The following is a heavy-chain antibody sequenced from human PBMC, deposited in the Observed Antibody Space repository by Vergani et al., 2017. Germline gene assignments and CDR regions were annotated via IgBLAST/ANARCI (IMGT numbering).Heavy chain of an antibody. D-gene: IGHD3-10*01. V-gene: IGHV3-30*18. J-gene: IGHJ6*03. CDR1: GFSFSSHA. CDR2: ISNDGSKK. CDR3: AKAGSVTSGSLQYNFYMDV. Sequence: QVQLAESGGGRVQPGRSLRLSCAASGFSFSSHAIHWVRQAPVKGLEWVAVISNDGSKKYYADSVKGRFTTSRDNSKNTLDLQMNSLRTQDTAVYYCAKAGSVTSGSLQYNFYMDVWGKGTTVTVS.